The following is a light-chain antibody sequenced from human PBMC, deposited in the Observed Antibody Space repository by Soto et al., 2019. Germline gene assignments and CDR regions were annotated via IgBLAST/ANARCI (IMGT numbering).Light chain of an antibody. J-gene: IGLJ1*01. V-gene: IGLV2-11*01. CDR1: SSDFGGYNY. CDR3: RSYASTFYV. CDR2: DVS. Sequence: QSALTHPRSVSWSPGQSVTISCTGTSSDFGGYNYVSWYQHHPGKAPKLMIYDVSERPSGVPDRFSGSKSGNTASLTISGLQAEDEADYYCRSYASTFYVFGTGTKVTVL.